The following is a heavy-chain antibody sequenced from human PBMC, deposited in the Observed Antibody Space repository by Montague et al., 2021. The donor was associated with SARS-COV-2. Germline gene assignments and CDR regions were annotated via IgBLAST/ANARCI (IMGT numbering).Heavy chain of an antibody. J-gene: IGHJ6*02. CDR3: ARVSHLGRVMYV. Sequence: CAISGDSVSRNAIAWNWFRQSPSRGLEWLGRTFYRSEWNYHYADSVKSRITIDPDTSKNQVSLQLSSVTPEDTAVYFCARVSHLGRVMYVWGPGTTVTVS. CDR2: TFYRSEWNY. CDR1: GDSVSRNAIA. V-gene: IGHV6-1*01. D-gene: IGHD7-27*01.